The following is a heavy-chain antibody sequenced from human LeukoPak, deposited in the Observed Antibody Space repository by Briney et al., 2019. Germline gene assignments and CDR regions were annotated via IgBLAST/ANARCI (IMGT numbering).Heavy chain of an antibody. CDR1: GYTFTGYY. CDR2: ITPNTGDT. CDR3: ARDLVGGIWSAGF. J-gene: IGHJ4*02. Sequence: ASVKVSCKASGYTFTGYYVHWVRQAPGQGLEWMGRITPNTGDTIYAQRFQGRATMTRDTSISAAYMELSSLRSDDTAIYYYARDLVGGIWSAGFWGQGTLVTVSS. D-gene: IGHD3-3*01. V-gene: IGHV1-2*06.